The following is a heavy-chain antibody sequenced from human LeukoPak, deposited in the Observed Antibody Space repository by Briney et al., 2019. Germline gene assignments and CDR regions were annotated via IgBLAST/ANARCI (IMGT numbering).Heavy chain of an antibody. CDR2: ISSGSTI. CDR3: AREANYFDY. Sequence: GGSLRLSCAASGFTFSSYEMNWVRQAPGKGLEWVSYISSGSTIYYADSVKGRFTISRDNAKNSLYLQMNSLRAEDTAVYYCAREANYFDYWGQGTLVTVSS. J-gene: IGHJ4*02. V-gene: IGHV3-48*03. CDR1: GFTFSSYE.